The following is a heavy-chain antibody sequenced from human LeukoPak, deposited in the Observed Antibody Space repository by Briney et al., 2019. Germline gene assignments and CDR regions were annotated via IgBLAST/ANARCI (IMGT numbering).Heavy chain of an antibody. D-gene: IGHD3-3*01. J-gene: IGHJ6*02. V-gene: IGHV3-48*04. Sequence: PGGSLRLSCAASGFAFSSYAMSWVRQAPGKGLEWVSYISSSGSTIYYADSVKGRFTISRDNAKNSLYLQMNSLRAEDTAVYYCARDHYCYDFWSGYYRGYYYYYGMDVWGQGTTVTVSS. CDR3: ARDHYCYDFWSGYYRGYYYYYGMDV. CDR1: GFAFSSYA. CDR2: ISSSGSTI.